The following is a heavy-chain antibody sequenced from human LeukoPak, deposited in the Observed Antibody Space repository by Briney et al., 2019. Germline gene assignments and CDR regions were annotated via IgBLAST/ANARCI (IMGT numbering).Heavy chain of an antibody. CDR2: INPNSGGT. CDR1: GYTFTGYY. V-gene: IGHV1-2*04. J-gene: IGHJ4*02. CDR3: AREGASGSYLEDY. Sequence: GASVKVSCKASGYTFTGYYMHWVRQAPGQGLEWMGWINPNSGGTNYAQEFQGWVTMTRDTSISTAYMELSRLRSDDTAVYYCAREGASGSYLEDYWGQGTLVTVSS. D-gene: IGHD1-26*01.